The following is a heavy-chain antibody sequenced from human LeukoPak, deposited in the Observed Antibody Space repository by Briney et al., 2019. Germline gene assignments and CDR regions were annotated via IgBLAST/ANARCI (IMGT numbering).Heavy chain of an antibody. CDR2: IYYSGRT. CDR3: ARDLGCYGIKRFCGFDI. D-gene: IGHD4-17*01. J-gene: IGHJ3*02. V-gene: IGHV4-30-4*07. CDR1: GGSVGSNTYS. Sequence: SETLSLTCAVSGGSVGSNTYSWSWIRQPPGKGLEWIGYIYYSGRTYYNPSLKSRVTISADTSKNQFSLKLTSVTAADTAVYYCARDLGCYGIKRFCGFDIWGQGTMVTVSS.